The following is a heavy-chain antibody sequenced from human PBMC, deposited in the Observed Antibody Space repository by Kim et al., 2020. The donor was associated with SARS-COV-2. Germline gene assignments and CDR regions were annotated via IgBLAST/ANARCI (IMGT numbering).Heavy chain of an antibody. D-gene: IGHD2-8*02. V-gene: IGHV1-69*04. J-gene: IGHJ6*02. CDR1: GGTFSSYA. Sequence: SVKVSCKASGGTFSSYAISWVRQAPGQGLEWMGRIIPILGIANYAQKFQGRVTITADKSTSTAHMELSSLRSEDTAVYYCARGVVLGRSSPSYYYYGMDVWGQGTTVTVSS. CDR2: IIPILGIA. CDR3: ARGVVLGRSSPSYYYYGMDV.